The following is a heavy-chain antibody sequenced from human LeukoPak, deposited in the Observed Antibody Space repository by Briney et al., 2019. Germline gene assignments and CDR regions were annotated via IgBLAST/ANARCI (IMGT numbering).Heavy chain of an antibody. J-gene: IGHJ6*04. D-gene: IGHD2-2*01. CDR2: IYYSGST. CDR3: ASEKKHCSRTSCYAGYYYGMDV. CDR1: GGSISSGDYY. V-gene: IGHV4-30-4*01. Sequence: PSQTLSLTCTVSGGSISSGDYYGSWIRQPRGKGLEWSGYIYYSGSTYYNPSLKSRVTISVDTSKNQFSSKLSSVTAADTAVYYCASEKKHCSRTSCYAGYYYGMDVWGKGTTVTVSS.